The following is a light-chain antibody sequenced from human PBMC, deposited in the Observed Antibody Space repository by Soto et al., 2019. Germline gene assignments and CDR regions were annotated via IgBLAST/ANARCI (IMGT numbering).Light chain of an antibody. Sequence: QAVVTQPPSVSGAPGQRVTISCTGSGSTIGAGYDVHWYQQLPGTVPKLLIYNNNNRPSGVPDRFSGSKSGTSASLAISGLQAEDGADYYCQSYDSTLSVVFGGGTKLTVL. V-gene: IGLV1-40*01. CDR1: GSTIGAGYD. CDR2: NNN. J-gene: IGLJ2*01. CDR3: QSYDSTLSVV.